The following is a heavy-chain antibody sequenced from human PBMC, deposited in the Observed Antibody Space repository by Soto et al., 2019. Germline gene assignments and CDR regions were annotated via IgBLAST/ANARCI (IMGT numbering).Heavy chain of an antibody. CDR1: GFTFNNYA. J-gene: IGHJ5*02. CDR3: AKEGHDTSGYFPNWFDP. CDR2: ISSSGSSR. Sequence: SGGSLRLSCAASGFTFNNYAMSWVRQAPGKGLEWVSGISSSGSSRYYADSVKGRFTISRDNSKNTLYLQMNSLRAEDTAIYFCAKEGHDTSGYFPNWFDPWGQGTLVTVSS. V-gene: IGHV3-23*01. D-gene: IGHD3-22*01.